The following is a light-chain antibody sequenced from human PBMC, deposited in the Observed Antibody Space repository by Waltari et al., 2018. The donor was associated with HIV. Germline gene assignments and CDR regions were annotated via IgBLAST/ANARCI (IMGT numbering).Light chain of an antibody. CDR3: CSYAGGYTLV. Sequence: QSALTQPHSVSGSPGQSVTISCTGTSSDVGGYNYVSWYQQHPGKAPKLMIYDVTKRPSGVPDRFSGSKSGNTASLTISGLQAEDEADYFCCSYAGGYTLVFGGGTKLTVL. V-gene: IGLV2-11*01. J-gene: IGLJ3*02. CDR1: SSDVGGYNY. CDR2: DVT.